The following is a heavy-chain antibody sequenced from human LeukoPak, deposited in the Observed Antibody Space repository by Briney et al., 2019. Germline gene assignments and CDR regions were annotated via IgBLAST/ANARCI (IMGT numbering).Heavy chain of an antibody. Sequence: ASVKVSCKASGYTFTSYGISWVRQAPGQGLKWMGWISAYNGNTNYAQKLQGRVTMTTDTSTSTAYMELRSLRADDTAAYDCVRDHSVLRFLESPWGQRTLVTVSS. CDR3: VRDHSVLRFLESP. D-gene: IGHD3-3*01. CDR2: ISAYNGNT. CDR1: GYTFTSYG. J-gene: IGHJ5*02. V-gene: IGHV1-18*01.